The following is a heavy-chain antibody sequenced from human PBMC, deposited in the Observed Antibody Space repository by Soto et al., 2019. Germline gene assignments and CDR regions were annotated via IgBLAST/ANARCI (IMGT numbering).Heavy chain of an antibody. CDR3: ARSPTKEAPNNWFDP. V-gene: IGHV4-39*01. J-gene: IGHJ5*02. CDR1: GGSISSSSYY. D-gene: IGHD2-8*01. Sequence: SETLSLTCTVSGGSISSSSYYWGWIRQPPGKGLEWIGNIYYSGSTYYNPSLKSRVTISVDTSKNQFSLKLSSVTAADTAVYYCARSPTKEAPNNWFDPWGQGTLVTVSS. CDR2: IYYSGST.